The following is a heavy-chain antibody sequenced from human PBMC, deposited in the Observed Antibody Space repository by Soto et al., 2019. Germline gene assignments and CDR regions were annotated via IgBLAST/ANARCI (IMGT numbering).Heavy chain of an antibody. CDR2: IKSKTDGGTT. D-gene: IGHD3-10*01. J-gene: IGHJ6*02. CDR1: GFTFSNAW. V-gene: IGHV3-15*07. CDR3: TTILLWFGEVLDYYYYGMDV. Sequence: GGSLRLSCAASGFTFSNAWMNWVRQAPGKGLEWVGRIKSKTDGGTTDYAAPVKGRFTISRDDSKNTLYLQMNSLKTEDTAVYYCTTILLWFGEVLDYYYYGMDVWGQGTTVTVSS.